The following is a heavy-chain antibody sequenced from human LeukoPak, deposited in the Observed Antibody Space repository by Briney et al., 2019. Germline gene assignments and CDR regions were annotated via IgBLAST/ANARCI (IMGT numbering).Heavy chain of an antibody. CDR3: ARGRRYFDY. V-gene: IGHV4-59*01. Sequence: PSETLSPTCTVSGGSINSYSWTWIRQPPGKGLEWIGFVYYSGSTNCNPSLKSRVTISVDTSKTQFSLKLSSVTAADTAVYYCARGRRYFDYWGQGTLVTVSS. CDR2: VYYSGST. CDR1: GGSINSYS. J-gene: IGHJ4*02.